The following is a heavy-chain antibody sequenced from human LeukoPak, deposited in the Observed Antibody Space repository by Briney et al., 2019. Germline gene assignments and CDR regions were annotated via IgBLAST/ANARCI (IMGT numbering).Heavy chain of an antibody. CDR1: TFTFSSYG. D-gene: IGHD3-16*01. Sequence: GGSLRLSCGASTFTFSSYGMSWVRQAPGKGLEWVSYISSSRSTIYYADSVKGRFTISRDNAKNSLYLQMNSLRVEDTAVYYCAREGVMAPYYFDYWGQGTLVTVSS. CDR2: ISSSRSTI. J-gene: IGHJ4*02. CDR3: AREGVMAPYYFDY. V-gene: IGHV3-48*04.